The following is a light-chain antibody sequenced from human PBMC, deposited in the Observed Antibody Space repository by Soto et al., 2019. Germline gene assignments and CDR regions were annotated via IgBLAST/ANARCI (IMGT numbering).Light chain of an antibody. CDR2: ATS. V-gene: IGKV3-20*01. J-gene: IGKJ2*01. CDR1: QSISSY. CDR3: QQFGSSPYT. Sequence: EIVLTQSPATLSLSPGERVTLSCRASQSISSYLAWYQQKPGQAPRLLIYATSRRATDIPDRFSGSGSGTDFTLTVSRLEPEDFAVFYCQQFGSSPYTFGQGTKLEIK.